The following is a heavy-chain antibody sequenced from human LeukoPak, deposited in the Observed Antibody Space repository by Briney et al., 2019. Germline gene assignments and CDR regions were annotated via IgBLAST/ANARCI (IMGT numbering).Heavy chain of an antibody. D-gene: IGHD1-7*01. V-gene: IGHV4-59*08. J-gene: IGHJ3*02. CDR1: GGSTRSYY. CDR3: ATRSRNSLDAFDI. Sequence: SETLSLTCTVSGGSTRSYYWNWIRQPPGKGLEWIGYIYYSGSTNYNPSLKSRVTISVDTSKNQFSLKLSSVTAADTAVYYCATRSRNSLDAFDIWGQGTMVTVSS. CDR2: IYYSGST.